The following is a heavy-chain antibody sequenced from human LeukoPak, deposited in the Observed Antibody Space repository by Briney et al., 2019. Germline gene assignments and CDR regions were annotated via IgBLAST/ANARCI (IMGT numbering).Heavy chain of an antibody. CDR1: GFTFSSYA. V-gene: IGHV3-23*01. CDR3: AKSTGGSCYSGSGY. D-gene: IGHD2-15*01. Sequence: GGSLRLSCAASGFTFSSYAMSGVRQSPGKGLDWVSVISDGDDSTYYAGSVKGRFTISRDNSKNTPSLQMNGLRAEDTAIYYCAKSTGGSCYSGSGYWGEGTLVSVSS. J-gene: IGHJ4*02. CDR2: ISDGDDST.